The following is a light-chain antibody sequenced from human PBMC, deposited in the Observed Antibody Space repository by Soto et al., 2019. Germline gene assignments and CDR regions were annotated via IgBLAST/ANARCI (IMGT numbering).Light chain of an antibody. CDR3: YSYAGRSYV. CDR2: DVT. CDR1: SSDVGSYNY. V-gene: IGLV2-11*01. Sequence: QSALTQPRSVSGSPGQSVTISCTGTSSDVGSYNYVSWYQHHPGKAPKLIIYDVTDRPSGVPDRFSASKSGNTASLTISGLQTEDEADYYCYSYAGRSYVFGTGTKVTVL. J-gene: IGLJ1*01.